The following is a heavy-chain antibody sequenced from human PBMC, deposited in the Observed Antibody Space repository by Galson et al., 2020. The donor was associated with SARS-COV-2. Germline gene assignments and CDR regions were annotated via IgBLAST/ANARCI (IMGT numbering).Heavy chain of an antibody. V-gene: IGHV5-51*01. D-gene: IGHD6-19*01. CDR3: ARHGASSGWYEGIDY. J-gene: IGHJ4*02. CDR1: GYSFTNYW. Sequence: GESLKISCRTPGYSFTNYWIGWVRQMPGKGLEWRGIIYPDDYYTIYSPSFQGQVTIPADKSISNAFLPWSNLKAPDTAIYYCARHGASSGWYEGIDYCGQGTLVTVSS. CDR2: IYPDDYYT.